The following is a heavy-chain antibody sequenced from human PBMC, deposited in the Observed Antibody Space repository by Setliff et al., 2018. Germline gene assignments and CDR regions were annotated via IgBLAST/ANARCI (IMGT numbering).Heavy chain of an antibody. D-gene: IGHD2-2*01. CDR1: GFTFTTFY. CDR2: NSVY. Sequence: ASVKVSCKTSGFTFTTFYIHWVRQAPGQGLEWMGWNSVYAREFQGRVTMTIDTPTSTAYMELRSLRSDDTAVYYCARGPPDFVVVPAAAKFDYWGPGTLVTVSS. CDR3: ARGPPDFVVVPAAAKFDY. V-gene: IGHV1-18*04. J-gene: IGHJ4*02.